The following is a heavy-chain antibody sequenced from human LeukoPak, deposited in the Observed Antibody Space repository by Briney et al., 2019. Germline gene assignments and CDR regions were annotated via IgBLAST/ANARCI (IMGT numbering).Heavy chain of an antibody. CDR1: GGSIGTNY. D-gene: IGHD1-1*01. CDR2: IYTSGST. J-gene: IGHJ2*01. V-gene: IGHV4-4*07. CDR3: ARAREVLGNWYFDL. Sequence: PSETLSLTCTVSGGSIGTNYWSWIRQPAGKGLEWIGRIYTSGSTNYNPSLKSRVTISVDTSKNQFSLKLSSVTAADTAVYYCARAREVLGNWYFDLWGRGTLVTVSS.